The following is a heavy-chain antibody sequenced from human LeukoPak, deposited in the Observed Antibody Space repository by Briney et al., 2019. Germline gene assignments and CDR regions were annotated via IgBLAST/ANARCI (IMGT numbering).Heavy chain of an antibody. CDR1: GGSFSGYY. J-gene: IGHJ4*02. V-gene: IGHV4-34*01. Sequence: PSETLSLTCAVYGGSFSGYYWSWIRQPPGKGLEWIGEINHSGSTNYNPSHKSRVTISVDTSKNQFSLKLSSVTAADAAVYYCARLPVPYYFDYWGQGALVTVSS. CDR2: INHSGST. CDR3: ARLPVPYYFDY.